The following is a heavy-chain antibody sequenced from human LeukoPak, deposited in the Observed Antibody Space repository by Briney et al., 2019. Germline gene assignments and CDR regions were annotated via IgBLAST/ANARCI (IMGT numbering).Heavy chain of an antibody. Sequence: GASVKVSCKASGYTFTGYYMHWVRQAPGQGLEWMGWINPNSGDTNYAQKFQGWVTMTRDTSISTAYMELSRLRSDDTAVYYCAREAIAAPLGEGYFQHWGQGTLVTVSS. CDR2: INPNSGDT. CDR3: AREAIAAPLGEGYFQH. J-gene: IGHJ1*01. V-gene: IGHV1-2*04. CDR1: GYTFTGYY. D-gene: IGHD6-13*01.